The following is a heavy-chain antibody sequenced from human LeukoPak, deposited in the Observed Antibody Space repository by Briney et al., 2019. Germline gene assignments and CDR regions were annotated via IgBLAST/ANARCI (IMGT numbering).Heavy chain of an antibody. CDR1: GYTFTSYY. J-gene: IGHJ4*02. D-gene: IGHD1-1*01. Sequence: ASVKVSCKASGYTFTSYYMHWVRQAPGQGLEWMGIINPSGGSTSYAQKFQGRVTMTRDTSTSTVSMELSSLRSEDTAVYYCALLQLERSFDYWGQGTLVTVSS. V-gene: IGHV1-46*01. CDR3: ALLQLERSFDY. CDR2: INPSGGST.